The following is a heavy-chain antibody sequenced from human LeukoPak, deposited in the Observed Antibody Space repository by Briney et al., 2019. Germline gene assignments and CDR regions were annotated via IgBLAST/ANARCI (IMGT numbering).Heavy chain of an antibody. Sequence: GGSLRLSCAASGFTVSSNYMSWVRQAPGKGLEWVSVIYSGGSTYYADSVKGRLTISRDNSKNTLYLQMNSLRAEDTAVYFCARVRRETKRSLGRTTEYSYYYHMDVWGKGTTVTVSS. V-gene: IGHV3-53*01. J-gene: IGHJ6*03. CDR1: GFTVSSNY. CDR2: IYSGGST. D-gene: IGHD1/OR15-1a*01. CDR3: ARVRRETKRSLGRTTEYSYYYHMDV.